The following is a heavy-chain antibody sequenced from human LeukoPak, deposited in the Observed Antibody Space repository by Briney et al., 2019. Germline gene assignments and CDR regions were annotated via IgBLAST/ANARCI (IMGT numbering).Heavy chain of an antibody. V-gene: IGHV3-23*01. CDR2: ISGSGGST. Sequence: GGSLRLSCAASGFTFSSYAMSWVRQAPGKGLEWVSAISGSGGSTYYADSVKGRFTISRDNSKNTLYLQVSSLRAEDTAVYYCAKAVGTTGYYYVGDYWGQGTLVTVSS. CDR1: GFTFSSYA. J-gene: IGHJ4*02. D-gene: IGHD3-22*01. CDR3: AKAVGTTGYYYVGDY.